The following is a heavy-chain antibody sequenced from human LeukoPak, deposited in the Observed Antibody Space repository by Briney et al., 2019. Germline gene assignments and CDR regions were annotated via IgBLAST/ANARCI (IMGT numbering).Heavy chain of an antibody. D-gene: IGHD1-26*01. CDR2: ITWNSGSI. Sequence: GGSLRLSCAASGFTFDDYAMHWVRQAPGKGLEWVSGITWNSGSIVYGDSVKGRFTISRDNAKNSLYLQMNSLRAEDTAVYYCARVPPYSGSYYTYWGQGTLLTVSS. CDR1: GFTFDDYA. J-gene: IGHJ4*02. V-gene: IGHV3-9*01. CDR3: ARVPPYSGSYYTY.